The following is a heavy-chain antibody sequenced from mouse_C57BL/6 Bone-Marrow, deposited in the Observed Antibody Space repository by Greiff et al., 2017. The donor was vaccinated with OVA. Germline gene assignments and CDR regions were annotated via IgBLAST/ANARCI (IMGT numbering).Heavy chain of an antibody. Sequence: ESGPGLVKPSQSLSLTCSVTGYSITSGYYWNWIRQFPGNKLEWMGYISYDGSNNYNPSLKNRISITRDTSKNQFFLKLNSVTTEDTATYYCARETTVVARGDVWGTGTTVTVSS. V-gene: IGHV3-6*01. J-gene: IGHJ1*03. CDR2: ISYDGSN. CDR3: ARETTVVARGDV. CDR1: GYSITSGYY. D-gene: IGHD1-1*01.